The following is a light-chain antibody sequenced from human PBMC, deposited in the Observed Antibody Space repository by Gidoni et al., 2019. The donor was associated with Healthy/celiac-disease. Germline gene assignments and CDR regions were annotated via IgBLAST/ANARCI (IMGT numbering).Light chain of an antibody. Sequence: DIQMNQSPSTLSASVGDRVTITCRASQGISSWLAWYQQKPGKAPKLLIYKASSLESGVPSRCSGSGSGTEFTLTISSLQPDDFATYYCQQYNSYSRTFGQGTKVEIK. CDR3: QQYNSYSRT. CDR1: QGISSW. J-gene: IGKJ1*01. CDR2: KAS. V-gene: IGKV1-5*03.